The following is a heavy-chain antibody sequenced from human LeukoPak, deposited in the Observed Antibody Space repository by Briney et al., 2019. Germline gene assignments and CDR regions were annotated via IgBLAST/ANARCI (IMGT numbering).Heavy chain of an antibody. Sequence: SETLSLTCAVYGGSFSGYYWSWIRQPPGKGLEWIGEINHSGSTNYNPSLKSRVTISVDTSKNQFSLKLGSVTAADTAVYYCARGNGIAAAGTPSYYGMDVWGQGTTVTVSS. V-gene: IGHV4-34*01. CDR1: GGSFSGYY. J-gene: IGHJ6*02. CDR2: INHSGST. D-gene: IGHD6-13*01. CDR3: ARGNGIAAAGTPSYYGMDV.